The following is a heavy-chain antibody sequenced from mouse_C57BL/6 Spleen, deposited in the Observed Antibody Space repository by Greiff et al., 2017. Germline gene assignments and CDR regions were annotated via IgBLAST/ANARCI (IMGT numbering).Heavy chain of an antibody. CDR2: ISNLAYSI. J-gene: IGHJ4*01. V-gene: IGHV5-15*01. D-gene: IGHD2-3*01. CDR3: ARQGIYDGYYYAMDY. CDR1: GFTFSDYG. Sequence: EVQVVESGGGLVQPGGSLKLSCAASGFTFSDYGMAWVRQAPRKGPEWVAFISNLAYSIYYADTVTGRFTISRENAKNTLYLEMSSLRSEDTAMYYCARQGIYDGYYYAMDYWGQGTSVTVSS.